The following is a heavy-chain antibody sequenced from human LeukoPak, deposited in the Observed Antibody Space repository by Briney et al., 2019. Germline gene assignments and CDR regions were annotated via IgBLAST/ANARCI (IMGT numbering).Heavy chain of an antibody. CDR2: ISWNSGSI. CDR1: GFTFDDYA. Sequence: PGGSLRLSCAASGFTFDDYAMHWVRQAPGKGLEWVSGISWNSGSIGYADSVKGRFTISRDNAKNSLYLQMNSLRAEDTALYYCAKDSGSGMGHAFDIWGQGTMVTVSS. D-gene: IGHD3-10*01. V-gene: IGHV3-9*01. J-gene: IGHJ3*02. CDR3: AKDSGSGMGHAFDI.